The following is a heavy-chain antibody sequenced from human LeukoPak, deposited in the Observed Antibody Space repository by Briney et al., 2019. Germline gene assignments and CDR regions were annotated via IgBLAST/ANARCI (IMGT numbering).Heavy chain of an antibody. CDR1: GHTFTTYG. V-gene: IGHV1-18*01. CDR2: TSAYNVNT. J-gene: IGHJ4*02. D-gene: IGHD3-10*01. CDR3: ASARYYYGSASSYFDY. Sequence: ASVTVSSTASGHTFTTYGIIWARPAPGQGLEWKGWTSAYNVNTKYAQKPQRRVTMTTDTSTRTAHRNLRSVTCEVTRVYYCASARYYYGSASSYFDYWGQGTLVTVSS.